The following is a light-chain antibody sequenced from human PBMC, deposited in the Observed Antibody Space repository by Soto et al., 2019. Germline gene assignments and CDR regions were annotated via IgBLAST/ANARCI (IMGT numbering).Light chain of an antibody. CDR1: QSVSSN. CDR3: QQYNNWLPT. J-gene: IGKJ3*01. Sequence: EIVMTQSPATLSVSPGERATLSCRASQSVSSNLAWYQQKPGQAPRLLIYGASTRATGIPARFSGSGSGTEFTLTFSSLQSEDFAVYCCQQYNNWLPTFGPGTKVDIK. CDR2: GAS. V-gene: IGKV3-15*01.